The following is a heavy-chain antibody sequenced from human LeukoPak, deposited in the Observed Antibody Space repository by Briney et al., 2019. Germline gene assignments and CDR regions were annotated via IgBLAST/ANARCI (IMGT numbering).Heavy chain of an antibody. J-gene: IGHJ1*01. CDR2: ISRRSSHI. V-gene: IGHV3-21*01. CDR3: GRAFPPLRTSSAGDL. D-gene: IGHD3-16*01. Sequence: GGSLRLSCSASGFSFSDYDMNWVRQAPGKGLEWVSAISRRSSHIYYGESVKGRFTISRHNAKNSLYLQMDSLGLEDTAVYYCGRAFPPLRTSSAGDLWGQGTLVIVSS. CDR1: GFSFSDYD.